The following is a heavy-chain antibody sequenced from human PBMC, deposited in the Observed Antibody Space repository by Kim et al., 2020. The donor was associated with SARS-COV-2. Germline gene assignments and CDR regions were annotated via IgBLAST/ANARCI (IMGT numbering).Heavy chain of an antibody. J-gene: IGHJ4*02. D-gene: IGHD6-13*01. CDR3: ARRIAAAGTADFDY. V-gene: IGHV4-34*13. Sequence: TPSPTSRVTISVDTSKNQFSLKLSSVTAADTAVYYCARRIAAAGTADFDYWGQGTLVTVSS.